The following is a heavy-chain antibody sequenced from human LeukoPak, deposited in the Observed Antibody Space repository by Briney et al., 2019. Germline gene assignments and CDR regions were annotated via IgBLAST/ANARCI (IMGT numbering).Heavy chain of an antibody. CDR1: GFTFSSYA. CDR2: ISGSGGST. Sequence: GGSLRLSCAASGFTFSSYAMSWVRQAPGKVLEWVSAISGSGGSTYYADSVKGRFTISRDNSKNTLYLQMNSLRAEDTAVYYCAKDLTGWLQFVLDYWGQGTLVTVSS. D-gene: IGHD5-24*01. CDR3: AKDLTGWLQFVLDY. J-gene: IGHJ4*02. V-gene: IGHV3-23*01.